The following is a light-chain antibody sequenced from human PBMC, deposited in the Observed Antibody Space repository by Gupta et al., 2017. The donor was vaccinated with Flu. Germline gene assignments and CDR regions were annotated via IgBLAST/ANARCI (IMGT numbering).Light chain of an antibody. CDR1: NLGNDY. V-gene: IGLV3-1*01. CDR2: RDT. J-gene: IGLJ3*02. CDR3: QTWESGTWV. Sequence: SQPPSVSVSPGPTASIPCSGDNLGNDYVWWYQQKPGQSPVLVIYRDTKRPSGLPERFSGSSSRTTATLIICETQAEDEADYYCQTWESGTWVFGGGTKLTVL.